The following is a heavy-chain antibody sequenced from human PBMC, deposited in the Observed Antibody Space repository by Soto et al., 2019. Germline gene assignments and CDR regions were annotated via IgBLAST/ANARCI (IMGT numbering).Heavy chain of an antibody. CDR1: GGTFSSYA. CDR3: ARGTVTTKQYYYYGMDV. D-gene: IGHD4-4*01. V-gene: IGHV1-69*06. J-gene: IGHJ6*02. Sequence: SVKVSCKASGGTFSSYAISWVRQAPGQGLEWMGGIIPIFGTANYAQKFQGRVTITADKSTSTAYMELSSLRSEDTAVYYCARGTVTTKQYYYYGMDVWGQGTTVTVSS. CDR2: IIPIFGTA.